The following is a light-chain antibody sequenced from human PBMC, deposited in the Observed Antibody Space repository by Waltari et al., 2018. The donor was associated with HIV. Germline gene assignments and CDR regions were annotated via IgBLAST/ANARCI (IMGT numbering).Light chain of an antibody. J-gene: IGLJ1*01. CDR2: SNN. CDR1: TSNTGGNT. CDR3: AAWDDSLKGGA. V-gene: IGLV1-44*01. Sequence: QSALPQPPSAFGTPGQRVTISCSGSTSNTGGNTVSWYQQLPGTPPKLLIYSNNGRPSGVPDRLSGSTSGTSASLVISGLQSEDEADYYCAAWDDSLKGGAFGTGTKVTVL.